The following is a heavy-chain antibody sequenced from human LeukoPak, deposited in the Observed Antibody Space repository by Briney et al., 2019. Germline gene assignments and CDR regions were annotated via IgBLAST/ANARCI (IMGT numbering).Heavy chain of an antibody. V-gene: IGHV3-23*01. Sequence: QPGGSLRLSCAASGFTFSIYAMSWVRQAPEKGLEWVSGISGAATGTYYADSVKGRFTISRDNSKNTLYLQMDSLRAEDTAVYYCAKAYRTSSTYLDVWGQGTTVTVSS. CDR1: GFTFSIYA. J-gene: IGHJ6*02. CDR2: ISGAATGT. D-gene: IGHD2-2*01. CDR3: AKAYRTSSTYLDV.